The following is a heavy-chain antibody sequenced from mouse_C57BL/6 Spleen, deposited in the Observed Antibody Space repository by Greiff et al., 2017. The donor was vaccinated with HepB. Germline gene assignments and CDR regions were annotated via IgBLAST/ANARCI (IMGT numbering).Heavy chain of an antibody. CDR1: GYTFTSYN. J-gene: IGHJ1*03. Sequence: LQESGAELVRPGASVKMSCKASGYTFTSYNMHWVKQTPRQGLEWIGAIYPGNGDTSYTQKFKGKATLTVDKSSSTAYMQLSSLTSEDSAVYFCARSYSDGSSYFWYFDVWGTGTTVTVSS. CDR3: ARSYSDGSSYFWYFDV. V-gene: IGHV1-12*01. D-gene: IGHD1-1*01. CDR2: IYPGNGDT.